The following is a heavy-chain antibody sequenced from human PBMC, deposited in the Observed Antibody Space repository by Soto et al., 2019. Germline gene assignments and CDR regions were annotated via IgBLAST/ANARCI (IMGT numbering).Heavy chain of an antibody. J-gene: IGHJ1*01. V-gene: IGHV1-2*04. D-gene: IGHD3-10*01. CDR3: ARTLRGAEYLQF. CDR2: INPSTAET. Sequence: QVQLLQSGAEVKKPGASVTVSCKASGYTFTGYYIWWLRQAPGQGLEWMGRINPSTAETKYAKKFQGWVTLTTDTSITTAYMELRSLKSNDTAVYYCARTLRGAEYLQFWGQGTLVTVSS. CDR1: GYTFTGYY.